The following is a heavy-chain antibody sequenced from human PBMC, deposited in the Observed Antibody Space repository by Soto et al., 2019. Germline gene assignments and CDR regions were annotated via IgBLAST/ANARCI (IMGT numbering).Heavy chain of an antibody. V-gene: IGHV4-59*01. D-gene: IGHD3-10*01. Sequence: SETLSLTCTVSGGSISSYYWSWIRQPPGKGLEWIGYIYYSGSTNYNPSLKSRVTISVDTSKNQFSLKLSSVTAADTAVYYCARDSLWFGDEISMDVWGKGTTVTVSS. CDR3: ARDSLWFGDEISMDV. CDR1: GGSISSYY. CDR2: IYYSGST. J-gene: IGHJ6*03.